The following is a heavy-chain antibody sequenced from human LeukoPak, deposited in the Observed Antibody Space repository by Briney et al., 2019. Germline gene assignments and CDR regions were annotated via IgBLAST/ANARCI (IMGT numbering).Heavy chain of an antibody. CDR3: AKAPTKITMIVADY. CDR1: GLTFSNYA. J-gene: IGHJ4*02. Sequence: GGSLRLSCAASGLTFSNYAMNWVRQASGEGLEWVSGITDSGRKTYYADSVKGRFSISRDNSRNTVYLQMSDLRAGDTAVYYCAKAPTKITMIVADYWGQGTLVTVSS. D-gene: IGHD3-22*01. CDR2: ITDSGRKT. V-gene: IGHV3-23*01.